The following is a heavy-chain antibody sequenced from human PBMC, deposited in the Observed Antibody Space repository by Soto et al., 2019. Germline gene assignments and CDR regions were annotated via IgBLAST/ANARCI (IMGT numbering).Heavy chain of an antibody. J-gene: IGHJ4*02. CDR3: ARDPSIRSPPDY. Sequence: GGSLRLSCAASGFTFSSHSMNWVRQAPGKGLEWVSSISSTGSYTNYADSVKGRFTISRDNAKNSLYLQMDNLRDEDTAVYYCARDPSIRSPPDYWGRGTLVTVSS. CDR1: GFTFSSHS. CDR2: ISSTGSYT. V-gene: IGHV3-21*04. D-gene: IGHD3-3*02.